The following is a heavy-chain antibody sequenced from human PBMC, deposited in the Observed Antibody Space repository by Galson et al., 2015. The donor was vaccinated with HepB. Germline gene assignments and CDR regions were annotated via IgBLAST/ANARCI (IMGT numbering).Heavy chain of an antibody. CDR1: GYSFTSYW. V-gene: IGHV5-10-1*01. CDR2: IGPSDSYT. Sequence: QSGAEVKKPGESLRISCKGSGYSFTSYWISWVRQMPGKGLEWMGRIGPSDSYTNYSPSFQGHVTISADKSISTAYLQWSSLKASDTAMYYCARHPHSRAWGRQNTRNWFDPWGQGTLVTVSS. J-gene: IGHJ5*02. D-gene: IGHD6-19*01. CDR3: ARHPHSRAWGRQNTRNWFDP.